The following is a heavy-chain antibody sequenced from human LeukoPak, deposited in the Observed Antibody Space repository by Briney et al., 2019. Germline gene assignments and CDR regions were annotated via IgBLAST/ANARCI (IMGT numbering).Heavy chain of an antibody. V-gene: IGHV3-23*01. CDR3: AKEATACSGGRCHFDY. CDR2: ISGSGGST. Sequence: GGSLRLPCAASGFTFSSYAMSWVRQAPGKGLEWVSAISGSGGSTYYADSVKGRFTISRDNSKNTLYLQMNSLRAEDTAVYYCAKEATACSGGRCHFDYWGQGTLVTVSS. J-gene: IGHJ4*02. CDR1: GFTFSSYA. D-gene: IGHD2-15*01.